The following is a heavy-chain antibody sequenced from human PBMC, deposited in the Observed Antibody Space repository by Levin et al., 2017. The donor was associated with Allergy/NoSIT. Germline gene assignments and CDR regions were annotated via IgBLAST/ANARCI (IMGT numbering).Heavy chain of an antibody. V-gene: IGHV3-23*01. CDR2: ITSSDHSA. CDR1: GLTFNTYA. D-gene: IGHD6-6*01. J-gene: IGHJ4*02. Sequence: PGGSLRLSCGASGLTFNTYAMNWVRQAPGKGLDWVSTITSSDHSAYYAVSVEGRFTISRDNSKNTLFLQMNSLRADDTAVYYCATAFSSSSPFDYWGQGALVTVSS. CDR3: ATAFSSSSPFDY.